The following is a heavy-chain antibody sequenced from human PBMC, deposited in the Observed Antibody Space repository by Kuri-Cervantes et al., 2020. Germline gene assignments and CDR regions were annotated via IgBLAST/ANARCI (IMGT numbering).Heavy chain of an antibody. CDR1: GYTFTSYD. J-gene: IGHJ6*02. D-gene: IGHD1-14*01. CDR3: ARLAMSWYGPAYYYYDGMDV. Sequence: ASVKVSCKASGYTFTSYDINWVRQATGQGLEWMGWMNPNSGNTGYAQKFQGRVTMTRNTSISTAYMELSSLRSEDTAVYYCARLAMSWYGPAYYYYDGMDVWCQGTTVTVSS. V-gene: IGHV1-8*01. CDR2: MNPNSGNT.